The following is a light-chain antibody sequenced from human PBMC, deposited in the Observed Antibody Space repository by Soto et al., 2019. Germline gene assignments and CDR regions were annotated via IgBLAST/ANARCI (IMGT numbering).Light chain of an antibody. CDR2: LAS. V-gene: IGKV3-20*01. CDR1: QSVSSSY. Sequence: EIVLTQSPGTLSLSRGERATLSCRASQSVSSSYLAWYQQKPGQAPRLLIYLASSRATGVPDRFSGGGSGTDFILTISRLEAEDFAVYYCQQYGTSPFTFGQGTMLEIK. CDR3: QQYGTSPFT. J-gene: IGKJ2*01.